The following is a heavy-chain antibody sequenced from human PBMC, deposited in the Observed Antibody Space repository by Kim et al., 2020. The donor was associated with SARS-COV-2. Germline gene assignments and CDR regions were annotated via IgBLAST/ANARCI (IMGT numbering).Heavy chain of an antibody. D-gene: IGHD3-10*01. CDR2: NAK. Sequence: NAKSYRALGRGRFTIPRDNADTSLFLQMDSLRAEDTAVYYCAKTSGFFDVWGQGTLVTVSS. V-gene: IGHV3-7*01. J-gene: IGHJ4*02. CDR3: AKTSGFFDV.